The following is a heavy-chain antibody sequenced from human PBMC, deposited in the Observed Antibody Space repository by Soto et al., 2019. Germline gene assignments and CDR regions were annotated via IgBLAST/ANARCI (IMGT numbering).Heavy chain of an antibody. CDR1: GYTFTSYA. Sequence: ASVKVSCKASGYTFTSYAMHWVRQAPGQRLEWMGWINAGNGNTKYSQKFQGRVTITRDTSASTAYMELSSLRSEDTAVYYCARGGGTTGPLRLSSVTVADTAVYYCVRGSLYNFDSSGTELWFDPWGQGALVTVSS. CDR2: INAGNGNT. J-gene: IGHJ5*02. D-gene: IGHD6-19*01. CDR3: ARGGGTTGPLRLSSVTVADTAVYYCVRGSLYNFDSSGTELWFDP. V-gene: IGHV1-3*01.